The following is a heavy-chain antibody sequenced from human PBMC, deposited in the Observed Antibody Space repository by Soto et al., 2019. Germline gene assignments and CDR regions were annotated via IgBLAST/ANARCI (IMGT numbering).Heavy chain of an antibody. J-gene: IGHJ4*02. D-gene: IGHD7-27*01. CDR3: ARSATSGDQHFIDS. V-gene: IGHV1-45*02. CDR1: GWIFTFQY. Sequence: QMRLLQSGAEVKKTGSSVKISCKTSGWIFTFQYLHWVRQAPGQGLEWLGWITPYNGNVKYAQHFHGRISLTRDNSLTPLFLELRDLRPEDTGLYYCARSATSGDQHFIDSWGQGTLVTVSS. CDR2: ITPYNGNV.